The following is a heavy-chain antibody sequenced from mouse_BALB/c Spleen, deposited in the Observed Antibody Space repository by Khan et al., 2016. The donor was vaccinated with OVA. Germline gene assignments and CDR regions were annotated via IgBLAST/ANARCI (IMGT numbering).Heavy chain of an antibody. CDR3: GRQLSDAMDY. D-gene: IGHD1-3*01. Sequence: EVKLLESGGGLVQPGGSLKLSCAASGFDFSRYWMSWVRQAPGTGLEWIGEINPDSSTINYTPSLTDKFVISRDNAKNTLYLQMIKVRSEDTALYYCGRQLSDAMDYWGQGTSVTVSS. V-gene: IGHV4-1*02. CDR1: GFDFSRYW. CDR2: INPDSSTI. J-gene: IGHJ4*01.